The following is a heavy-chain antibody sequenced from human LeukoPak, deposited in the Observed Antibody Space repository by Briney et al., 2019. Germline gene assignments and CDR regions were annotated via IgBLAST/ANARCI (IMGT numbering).Heavy chain of an antibody. J-gene: IGHJ4*02. V-gene: IGHV4-59*01. CDR3: ARGRNSWYIY. Sequence: SETLSLTCTISGGSFGSYYWTWIRQPPGKGLEWIGYIYQSGSTSYNPSLQSRVTISVDTSKNHFSLKLKSVTAADTAVYFCARGRNSWYIYWGQGTLVTVSS. CDR2: IYQSGST. D-gene: IGHD6-13*01. CDR1: GGSFGSYY.